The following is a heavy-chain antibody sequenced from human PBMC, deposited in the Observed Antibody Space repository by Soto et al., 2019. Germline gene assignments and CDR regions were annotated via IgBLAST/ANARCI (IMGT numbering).Heavy chain of an antibody. CDR2: IKSKADGGTT. Sequence: GSLLLTCSASGFTFSDAWMGWGRQAAGKGLEWVSLIKSKADGGTTDYAAPVKGRFTISRDDSKTTLYLQMNSPNTEDAAVYSCTKALASSSWDFRVAGLGVRGQGTAVTFSS. D-gene: IGHD6-13*01. CDR3: TKALASSSWDFRVAGLGV. J-gene: IGHJ6*02. V-gene: IGHV3-15*01. CDR1: GFTFSDAW.